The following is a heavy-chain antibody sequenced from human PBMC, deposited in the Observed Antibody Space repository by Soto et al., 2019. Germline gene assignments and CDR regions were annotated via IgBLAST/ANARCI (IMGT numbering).Heavy chain of an antibody. D-gene: IGHD2-8*01. V-gene: IGHV1-18*04. CDR1: GYTFTSYG. Sequence: ASVKVSCKASGYTFTSYGISWVLQAPGQGLEWMGWISAYNGNTNYAQKLQGRATMTTDTSTSTAYMELRSLRSDDTAVYYCARVGGYCTNGVCYGNWFDPWGQGTLVTVSS. CDR3: ARVGGYCTNGVCYGNWFDP. CDR2: ISAYNGNT. J-gene: IGHJ5*02.